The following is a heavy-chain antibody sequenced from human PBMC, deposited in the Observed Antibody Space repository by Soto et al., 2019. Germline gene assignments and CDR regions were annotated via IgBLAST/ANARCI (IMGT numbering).Heavy chain of an antibody. CDR2: ISGSGDST. J-gene: IGHJ1*01. V-gene: IGHV3-23*01. CDR3: AKGVPGIAVAGTGYFQH. Sequence: GGSLRLSCAASGFTFSSYAMSWVRQAPGKGLEWVSGISGSGDSTYYADSVKGRFTISRDNSKDTLYLQMNSLRAEDTAVYYCAKGVPGIAVAGTGYFQHWGQGTLVTVSS. CDR1: GFTFSSYA. D-gene: IGHD6-19*01.